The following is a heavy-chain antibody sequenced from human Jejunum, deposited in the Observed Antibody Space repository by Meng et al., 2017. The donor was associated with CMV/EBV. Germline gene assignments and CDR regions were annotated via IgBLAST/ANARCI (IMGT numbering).Heavy chain of an antibody. D-gene: IGHD4/OR15-4a*01. Sequence: GFTVDSYDMNWVRQAPGRGLEWVSRISGSGLSTHYIDSVKGRFTISRDNSKNSLYLQMNSVRADDTAVYHCAKASPYGGNTFFDYWGQGALVTVSS. CDR1: GFTVDSYD. CDR3: AKASPYGGNTFFDY. J-gene: IGHJ4*02. CDR2: ISGSGLST. V-gene: IGHV3-23*01.